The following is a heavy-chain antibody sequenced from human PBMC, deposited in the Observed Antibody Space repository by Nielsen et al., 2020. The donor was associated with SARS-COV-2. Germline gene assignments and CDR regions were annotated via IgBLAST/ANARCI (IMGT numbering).Heavy chain of an antibody. Sequence: SVKVSCKASGGTFSSYAISWVRQAPGQGLEWMGRIIPILGIANYAQKFQGRVTITADKSTSTAYMELSSLRSEDTAVYYCARDVKKQLVPLGEWGQGTLVTVSS. J-gene: IGHJ4*02. CDR3: ARDVKKQLVPLGE. CDR1: GGTFSSYA. D-gene: IGHD6-6*01. CDR2: IIPILGIA. V-gene: IGHV1-69*04.